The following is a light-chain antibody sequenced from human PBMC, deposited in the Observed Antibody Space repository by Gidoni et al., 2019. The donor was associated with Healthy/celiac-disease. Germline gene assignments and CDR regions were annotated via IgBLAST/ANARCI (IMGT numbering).Light chain of an antibody. CDR1: SSNIGSNN. J-gene: IGLJ3*02. CDR2: SNN. V-gene: IGLV1-44*01. Sequence: QSVLTQPPSASGTPGQRVTISCSVISSNIGSNNVNWYQQLPVTAPKLLIYSNNQRPSGVPDRFSGSKSGTSASLAISGLQSEDEADYYCAAWDDSLNGLWVFGGGTKLTVL. CDR3: AAWDDSLNGLWV.